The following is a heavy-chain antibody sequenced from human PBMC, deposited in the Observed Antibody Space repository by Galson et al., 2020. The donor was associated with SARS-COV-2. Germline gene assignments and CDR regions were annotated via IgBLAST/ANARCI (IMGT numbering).Heavy chain of an antibody. Sequence: SETLSLTCTVSGGSISSSSYYWGWIRQPPGKGLEWIGSIYYSGSTYYNPSHKSRVTISVDTSKNQFSLKLSSVTAADTAVYYCARLTMVRGEGAYYYYYGMDVWGQGTTVTVSS. CDR1: GGSISSSSYY. CDR2: IYYSGST. D-gene: IGHD3-10*01. CDR3: ARLTMVRGEGAYYYYYGMDV. V-gene: IGHV4-39*01. J-gene: IGHJ6*02.